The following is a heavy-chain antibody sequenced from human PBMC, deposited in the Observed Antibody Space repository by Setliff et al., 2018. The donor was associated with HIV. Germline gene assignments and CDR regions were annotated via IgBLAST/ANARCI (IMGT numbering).Heavy chain of an antibody. CDR3: ARDASFGVFDY. J-gene: IGHJ4*02. CDR1: GYIFTNYG. V-gene: IGHV1-18*01. D-gene: IGHD3-10*01. Sequence: ASVKVSCKASGYIFTNYGISWVRQAPGQGLEWMGWITGYNGNTNYAEKFQGRVTMTIDTSTSTAYLELRSLRSDDTAVYYCARDASFGVFDYWGQGTLVTVSS. CDR2: ITGYNGNT.